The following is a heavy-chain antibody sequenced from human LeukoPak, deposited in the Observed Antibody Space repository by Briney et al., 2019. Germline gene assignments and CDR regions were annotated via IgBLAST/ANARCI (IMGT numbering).Heavy chain of an antibody. D-gene: IGHD6-6*01. Sequence: PSQTLSLTCTVSGGSISRYYWSWIRQPAGKGLEWIGRIYTSGSTNYNPSLKSRVTMSVDTSKNQFSLKLSSVAAADTAVYYCARERPRYRSSSFDYWGQGTLVTVSS. CDR3: ARERPRYRSSSFDY. CDR2: IYTSGST. CDR1: GGSISRYY. V-gene: IGHV4-4*07. J-gene: IGHJ4*02.